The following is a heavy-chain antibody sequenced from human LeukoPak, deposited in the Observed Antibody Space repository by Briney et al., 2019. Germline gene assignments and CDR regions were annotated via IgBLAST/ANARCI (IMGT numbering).Heavy chain of an antibody. V-gene: IGHV4-59*08. CDR1: GGSISSDY. Sequence: SETLSLTCTVSGGSISSDYWSWIRQPPGKGLEWIGYIYYSGSTNYNPSLKSRVTISVDTSKNQFSLKLSSVTAADTAVYYCARFHILTQNYFDYWGQGTLVTVSS. CDR2: IYYSGST. CDR3: ARFHILTQNYFDY. J-gene: IGHJ4*02. D-gene: IGHD3-9*01.